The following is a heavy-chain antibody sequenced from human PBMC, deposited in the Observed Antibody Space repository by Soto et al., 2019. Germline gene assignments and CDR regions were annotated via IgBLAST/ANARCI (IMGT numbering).Heavy chain of an antibody. CDR2: IRNKATSYTT. V-gene: IGHV3-72*01. CDR3: TRVKLLGFGVDPRTNERASDY. J-gene: IGHJ4*02. D-gene: IGHD3-10*01. Sequence: VQLVESGGNLVQPGGSLRLSCAASGFTFSDHYMDWVRQAPGKGLEWVGGIRNKATSYTTNYAASVKGRFTISRDDSKNSLYLQVNSLKTEDTAVYYCTRVKLLGFGVDPRTNERASDYWGQGTLVTVSS. CDR1: GFTFSDHY.